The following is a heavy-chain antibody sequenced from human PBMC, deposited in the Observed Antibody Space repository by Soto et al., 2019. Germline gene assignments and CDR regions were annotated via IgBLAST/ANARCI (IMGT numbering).Heavy chain of an antibody. D-gene: IGHD3-10*01. CDR1: GASSSNYY. CDR3: ARLRYYGSGSDWFGP. J-gene: IGHJ5*02. CDR2: MYYNGRT. V-gene: IGHV4-59*08. Sequence: PSETLSLTCTVSGASSSNYYWSWIRQPPGKGLEWIAYMYYNGRTNYNPSLKNRVTISIDTSKNQFSLKLSSVTAADTAVHYCARLRYYGSGSDWFGPWGQGTLVTVSS.